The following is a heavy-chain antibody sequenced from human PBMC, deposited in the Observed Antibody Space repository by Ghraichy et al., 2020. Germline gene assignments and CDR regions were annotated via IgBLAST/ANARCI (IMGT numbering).Heavy chain of an antibody. CDR3: ARAGRGSHRYFDY. D-gene: IGHD1-26*01. J-gene: IGHJ4*02. V-gene: IGHV3-21*01. CDR1: GFTFSSYS. CDR2: ISSSSSYI. Sequence: GGSLRLSCAASGFTFSSYSMNWVRQAPGKGLEWVSSISSSSSYIYYADSVKGRFTISRDNAKNSLYLQMNSLRAEDTAVYYCARAGRGSHRYFDYWGQGTLVTVSS.